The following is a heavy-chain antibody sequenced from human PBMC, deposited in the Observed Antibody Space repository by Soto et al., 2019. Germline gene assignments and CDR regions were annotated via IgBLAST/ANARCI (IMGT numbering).Heavy chain of an antibody. J-gene: IGHJ3*02. Sequence: QLLESGGGLAQPGGSLRLSCAASGFRFSRYAMSWVRQAPGKGLERVSTISGSGADSYDADSVKGRFIISRDNSKNTLGLKMNGGRADDRAVYYGGKGGVVLARPGGAFNIGGQGTVVIVSS. CDR1: GFRFSRYA. CDR3: GKGGVVLARPGGAFNI. D-gene: IGHD5-12*01. V-gene: IGHV3-23*01. CDR2: ISGSGADS.